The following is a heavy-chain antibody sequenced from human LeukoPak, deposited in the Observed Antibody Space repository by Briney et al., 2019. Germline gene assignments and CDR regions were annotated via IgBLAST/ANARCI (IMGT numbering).Heavy chain of an antibody. CDR3: ARDNCSGGSCYYYYYGMDV. V-gene: IGHV1-18*01. Sequence: ASVKVSCKASGYTFTSYGISWVRQAPGRGLEWMGWISAYNGNTNYAQKLQGRVTMTTDTSTSTAYMELRSLRSDDTAVYYCARDNCSGGSCYYYYYGMDVWGQGTTVTVSS. D-gene: IGHD2-15*01. CDR1: GYTFTSYG. J-gene: IGHJ6*02. CDR2: ISAYNGNT.